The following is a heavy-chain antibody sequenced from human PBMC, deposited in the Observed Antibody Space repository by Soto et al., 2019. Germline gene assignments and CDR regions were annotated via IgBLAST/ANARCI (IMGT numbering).Heavy chain of an antibody. J-gene: IGHJ6*02. Sequence: SETLSLTCAVYGGSFSGYYWSWIRQPPGKGLEWIGEINHSGSTNYNPSLKSRVTISVDTSKNQFSLKLSSVTAADTAVYYCARSGGYCSSTSGYMGYYYYGMDVWGQGTTVTVS. CDR3: ARSGGYCSSTSGYMGYYYYGMDV. CDR2: INHSGST. CDR1: GGSFSGYY. V-gene: IGHV4-34*01. D-gene: IGHD2-2*02.